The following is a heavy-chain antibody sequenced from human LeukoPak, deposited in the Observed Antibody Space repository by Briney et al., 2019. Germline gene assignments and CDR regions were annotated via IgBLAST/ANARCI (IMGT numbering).Heavy chain of an antibody. J-gene: IGHJ5*02. D-gene: IGHD5-24*01. CDR3: ARDRGTDGSDQLDP. V-gene: IGHV4-4*07. Sequence: SETLSLTCTVSGGSIRTYCWIWIRQADGKGLEWIGRICSSGTTIYNPSLKSRVIMSLDMSNNQFSLILTSVTAADTAVYYGARDRGTDGSDQLDPWGQGILVTVSS. CDR1: GGSIRTYC. CDR2: ICSSGTT.